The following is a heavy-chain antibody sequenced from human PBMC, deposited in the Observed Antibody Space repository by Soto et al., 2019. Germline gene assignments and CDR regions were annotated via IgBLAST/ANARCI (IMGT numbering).Heavy chain of an antibody. CDR2: INHSGST. Sequence: SETLSLTCAVYGGSFSGYYWSWIRQPPGKGLEWIGEINHSGSTNYNPSLKSRVTISVDTSKNQFSLKLSSVTAADTAVYYCARGKYSGSYYDWFDPWGQGTLVTVSS. CDR1: GGSFSGYY. V-gene: IGHV4-34*01. J-gene: IGHJ5*02. D-gene: IGHD1-26*01. CDR3: ARGKYSGSYYDWFDP.